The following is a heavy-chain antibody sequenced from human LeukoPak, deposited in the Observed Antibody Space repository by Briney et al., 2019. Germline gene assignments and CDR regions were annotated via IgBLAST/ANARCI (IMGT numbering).Heavy chain of an antibody. Sequence: GESLKISCKGSGYSFTSYYIGWVRQMPGKGLEWMGIINPGDSDTRYSPSFQGQVTISADKSISTAYLQWSSLKASDTAMYYCARAEYFASESFPAHYWGQGTLVTVSS. V-gene: IGHV5-51*01. D-gene: IGHD3-10*01. CDR1: GYSFTSYY. J-gene: IGHJ4*02. CDR2: INPGDSDT. CDR3: ARAEYFASESFPAHY.